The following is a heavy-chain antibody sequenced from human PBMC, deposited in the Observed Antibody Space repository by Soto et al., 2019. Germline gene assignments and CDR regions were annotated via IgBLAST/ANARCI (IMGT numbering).Heavy chain of an antibody. D-gene: IGHD4-17*01. CDR2: IYYNGNT. Sequence: QVQLQESGPGLVKPSQTLSLTCSVSGGSITNDDYYWTWIRQPPGKGLEWIGHIYYNGNTYYNPXLKIRLTLSXDXSXNXXSLHLTSVIAADSASYFCARATTVTSSFFYDGLDVWGQGTTVNVSS. CDR3: ARATTVTSSFFYDGLDV. CDR1: GGSITNDDYY. J-gene: IGHJ6*02. V-gene: IGHV4-30-4*08.